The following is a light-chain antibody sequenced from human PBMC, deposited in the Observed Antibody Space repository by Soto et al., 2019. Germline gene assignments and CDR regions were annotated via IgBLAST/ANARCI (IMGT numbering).Light chain of an antibody. V-gene: IGKV3-20*01. CDR3: QQYGNSPFT. Sequence: EFVLTQSPGTLSLSLGERATLSCRASQSISSTSLAWYQQKPGQAPRLLIYGASTRATGIPDRFSGSESGTDFTLTISRLEPEDFVVYYCQQYGNSPFTFGQGTRLEIK. J-gene: IGKJ5*01. CDR1: QSISSTS. CDR2: GAS.